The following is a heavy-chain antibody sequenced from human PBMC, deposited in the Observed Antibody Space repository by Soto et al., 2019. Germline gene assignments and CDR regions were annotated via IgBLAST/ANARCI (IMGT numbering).Heavy chain of an antibody. D-gene: IGHD6-13*01. CDR3: ARDRDNSNWPNFDY. Sequence: QVQLVQSGSEVKKPGSSVKVSCKASGGTFSIYTISWVRQAPGQGLEWMGRVIPIFDVTSYAQRFQGRVTIPADKSTTTDYMELSSLRSEDTAVYYCARDRDNSNWPNFDYWGQGTLVTVSS. V-gene: IGHV1-69*02. CDR2: VIPIFDVT. CDR1: GGTFSIYT. J-gene: IGHJ4*02.